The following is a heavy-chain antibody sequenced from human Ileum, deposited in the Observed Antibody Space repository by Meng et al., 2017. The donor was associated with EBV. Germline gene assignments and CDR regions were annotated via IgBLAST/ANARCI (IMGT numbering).Heavy chain of an antibody. V-gene: IGHV6-1*01. J-gene: IGHJ4*02. D-gene: IGHD3-22*01. CDR2: TYYRSRWYN. CDR3: ASGYFYDGCFYYPFDY. CDR1: GASVPSNSAS. Sequence: VHVQHSDPGPVKPSQTLPFTWDTSGASVPSNSASWNWIRQSPSRGLEWLGRTYYRSRWYNDYAVSVKGRITINSDTSKNRFSLQLNSVTPEDTAVYYCASGYFYDGCFYYPFDYWGQGTLVTVSS.